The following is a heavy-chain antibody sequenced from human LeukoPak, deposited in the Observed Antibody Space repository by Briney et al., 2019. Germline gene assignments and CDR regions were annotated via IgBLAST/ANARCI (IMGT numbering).Heavy chain of an antibody. CDR3: AKGGDLITYFDY. V-gene: IGHV3-23*01. J-gene: IGHJ4*02. Sequence: SGGSLRLSCAASGFTFSTYGMHWVRQAPGKGLEWVSTISGSGGTPHYADSVKGRFTISRDNSKNTLHLQMNSLRAEDTAVYYCAKGGDLITYFDYWGQGTLVTVSS. CDR2: ISGSGGTP. D-gene: IGHD3-16*01. CDR1: GFTFSTYG.